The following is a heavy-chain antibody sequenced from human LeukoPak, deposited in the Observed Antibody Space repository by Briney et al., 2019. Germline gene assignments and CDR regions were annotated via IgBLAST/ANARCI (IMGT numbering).Heavy chain of an antibody. Sequence: GGSLRLSCAASGFTFSSYSMNWVRQAPGKGLEWVSYISSSSSTIYYADSVKGRFTISRDNAKNSLYLQMNSLRAEDTAVYYCARAKESYYNVDPLESFLDYWGQGTLVTVSS. CDR1: GFTFSSYS. CDR2: ISSSSSTI. CDR3: ARAKESYYNVDPLESFLDY. V-gene: IGHV3-48*04. J-gene: IGHJ4*02. D-gene: IGHD3-10*01.